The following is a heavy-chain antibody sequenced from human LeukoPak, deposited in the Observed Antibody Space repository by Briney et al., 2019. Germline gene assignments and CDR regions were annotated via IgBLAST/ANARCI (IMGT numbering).Heavy chain of an antibody. CDR3: AKGAASRGYTYVAN. CDR1: AFTLRTYA. CDR2: VSGSGGST. D-gene: IGHD5-18*01. V-gene: IGHV3-23*01. Sequence: PGGSLRLSCAASAFTLRTYAMNWVRQAPGKGLEWVSTVSGSGGSTYYADSVKGRFTISRDNSNNTLYLQMNSLRAEDTAVYYCAKGAASRGYTYVANWGQGTLVTVSS. J-gene: IGHJ4*02.